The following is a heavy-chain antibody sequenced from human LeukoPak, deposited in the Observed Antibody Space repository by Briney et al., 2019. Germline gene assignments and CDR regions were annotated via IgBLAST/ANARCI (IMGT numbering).Heavy chain of an antibody. CDR3: ARRYYGSGTNYFDY. D-gene: IGHD3-10*01. CDR2: VYHSGST. Sequence: PSETLSLTCTVPGGSISSSNWWSWVRQPPGKGLEWIGEVYHSGSTTYNSSLKSRLTMSIDKSKNHFSLNLSSVTAADTAVYYCARRYYGSGTNYFDYWGQGTLVTVSS. CDR1: GGSISSSNW. J-gene: IGHJ4*02. V-gene: IGHV4-4*02.